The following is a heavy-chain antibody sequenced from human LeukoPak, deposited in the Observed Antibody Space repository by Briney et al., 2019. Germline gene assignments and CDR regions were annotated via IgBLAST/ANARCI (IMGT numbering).Heavy chain of an antibody. CDR3: AKGRWSGGRSGPLHY. CDR2: ISYDGSNK. Sequence: HPGGSLRLSCAASGFTFSSYDMHWVRQAPGKGLEWVAVISYDGSNKYYADSVKGRFTISRDNSKNTLYLQMNSLRAEDTAVYYCAKGRWSGGRSGPLHYWGQGTLVTVSS. V-gene: IGHV3-30*18. J-gene: IGHJ4*02. D-gene: IGHD1-26*01. CDR1: GFTFSSYD.